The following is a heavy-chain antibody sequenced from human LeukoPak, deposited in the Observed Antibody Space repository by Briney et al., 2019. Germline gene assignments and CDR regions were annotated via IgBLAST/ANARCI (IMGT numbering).Heavy chain of an antibody. D-gene: IGHD6-19*01. CDR1: GYTSTSYY. CDR2: INPSGGST. Sequence: ASVKVSCKASGYTSTSYYMHWVRQAPGQGLEWMGIINPSGGSTSYAQKFQGRVTMTRDTSTSTVYMELSSLRSEDTAVYYCIYAAGMGFDYWGQGTLVTVSS. CDR3: IYAAGMGFDY. J-gene: IGHJ4*02. V-gene: IGHV1-46*01.